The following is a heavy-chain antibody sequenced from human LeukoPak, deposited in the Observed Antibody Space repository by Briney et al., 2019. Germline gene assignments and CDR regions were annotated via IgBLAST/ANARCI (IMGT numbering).Heavy chain of an antibody. J-gene: IGHJ4*02. CDR1: GGSFSGYY. Sequence: SETLSLTCAVYGGSFSGYYWSWIRQPPGKGLEWIGEINHSGSTNYNPSLKSRVTISVDTSKNQFSLKLSSVTAADTAVYYCEVASGSYFDYWGQGTLATVSS. D-gene: IGHD1-26*01. CDR3: EVASGSYFDY. V-gene: IGHV4-34*01. CDR2: INHSGST.